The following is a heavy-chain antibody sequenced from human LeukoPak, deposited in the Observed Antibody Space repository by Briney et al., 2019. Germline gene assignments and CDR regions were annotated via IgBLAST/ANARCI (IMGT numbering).Heavy chain of an antibody. V-gene: IGHV3-15*01. CDR3: TTVAPFDY. J-gene: IGHJ4*02. CDR2: IKSKTDGGTT. Sequence: GGSLRLSCAASGFTFSNAWMSWVRQAPGKGLEWVGSIKSKTDGGTTDYTAPVKGRFTISRDDSKNTLYLQMNSLKTGDTAVYYCTTVAPFDYWGQGTLVTVSS. CDR1: GFTFSNAW.